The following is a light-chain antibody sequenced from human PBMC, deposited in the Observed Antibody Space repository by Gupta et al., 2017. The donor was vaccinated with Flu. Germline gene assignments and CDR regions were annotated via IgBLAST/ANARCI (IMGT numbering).Light chain of an antibody. CDR3: AVWDDSLNGWV. V-gene: IGLV1-44*01. CDR1: SSNIGSNT. Sequence: QSVVTQPPSASGTPGQRVTIPCSGSSSNIGSNTVNWYQQLPGTAPKLLIYSNNQRPSGVPDRFSGSKSGTSASLAISGLQSEDEADYYCAVWDDSLNGWVFGGGTKLTVL. J-gene: IGLJ3*02. CDR2: SNN.